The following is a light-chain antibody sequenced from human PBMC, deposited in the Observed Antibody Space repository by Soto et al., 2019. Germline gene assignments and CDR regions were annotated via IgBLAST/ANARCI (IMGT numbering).Light chain of an antibody. Sequence: DIVMTQSPDSLAVSLGERATINCKSSQNILFANNKKNYLAWYQQKPGQPPKLLFYWASTRESGVPDRFSGSGSWTDFTLTISGLQAEDVAVYYCQQYYSTLAPTFGGGTKVEIK. CDR1: QNILFANNKKNY. J-gene: IGKJ4*01. CDR3: QQYYSTLAPT. CDR2: WAS. V-gene: IGKV4-1*01.